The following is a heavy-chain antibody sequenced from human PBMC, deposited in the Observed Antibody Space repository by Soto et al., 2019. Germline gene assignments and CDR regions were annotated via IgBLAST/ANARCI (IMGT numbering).Heavy chain of an antibody. D-gene: IGHD6-13*01. Sequence: QVQLVESWGGVVQPGRSLRLSCAASGFTFSSYCMHWVRQAPGKGLEWVSVISYDGSNKNYADSVKGRFTISRDNSKNTLYLDMNSLRADDRAVYYCAKVLEQHLVRHAFDIWGQGTLVTVSS. CDR3: AKVLEQHLVRHAFDI. J-gene: IGHJ3*02. CDR2: ISYDGSNK. V-gene: IGHV3-30*18. CDR1: GFTFSSYC.